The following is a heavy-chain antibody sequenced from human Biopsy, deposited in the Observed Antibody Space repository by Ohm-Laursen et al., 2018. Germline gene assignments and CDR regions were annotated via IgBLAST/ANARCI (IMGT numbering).Heavy chain of an antibody. CDR2: ITPYTGST. J-gene: IGHJ4*02. CDR1: GYTFTNYG. V-gene: IGHV1-18*01. CDR3: AREGDAGYKYY. Sequence: SVKVSCKASGYTFTNYGFSWVRQAPGQGLQWVGWITPYTGSTYYPQDFQDRVTMTTDTSTNTVYMELRSLRPDDTAVYYCAREGDAGYKYYWGQGTLVTVSS. D-gene: IGHD1-14*01.